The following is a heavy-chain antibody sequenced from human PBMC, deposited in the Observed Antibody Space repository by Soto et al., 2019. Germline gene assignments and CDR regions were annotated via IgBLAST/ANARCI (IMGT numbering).Heavy chain of an antibody. CDR2: TSAYNGNT. CDR1: GYTFTSYG. V-gene: IGHV1-18*04. Sequence: ASVKVSCKASGYTFTSYGISWVRQAPGQGLEWMGWTSAYNGNTNYAQKLQGRVTMTTDTSTSTAYMELRSLRSDDTAVYYCARDPSGWYTVPDRSMYYFDYWGQGTLVTVSS. J-gene: IGHJ4*02. CDR3: ARDPSGWYTVPDRSMYYFDY. D-gene: IGHD6-19*01.